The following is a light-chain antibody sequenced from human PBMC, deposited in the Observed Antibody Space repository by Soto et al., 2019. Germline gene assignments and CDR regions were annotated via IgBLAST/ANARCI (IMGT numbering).Light chain of an antibody. V-gene: IGLV1-44*01. CDR3: ATWDDSLNGPV. CDR2: SNN. Sequence: QSVLTQPPSASGTPGQRVTISCSGSNSNIGSNTVSWYQQLPGTAPKVLIYSNNQRPSGVPDRFSGSKSGTSASLAISGLQSEDEADYYCATWDDSLNGPVFGGGTQLTVL. J-gene: IGLJ3*02. CDR1: NSNIGSNT.